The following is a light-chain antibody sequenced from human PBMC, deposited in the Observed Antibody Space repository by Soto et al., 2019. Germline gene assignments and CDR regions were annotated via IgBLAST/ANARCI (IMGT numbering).Light chain of an antibody. CDR3: QQYNSYART. CDR1: QSISSY. J-gene: IGKJ1*01. V-gene: IGKV1-5*01. CDR2: DAS. Sequence: IQMTQSTSSLSASVVYIGTNTVRASQSISSYLNWYQQKPGKAPKLLISDASSLESGVPSRFSGSGSGAEFTLTINSLHPDDFASYFCQQYNSYARTFGQGTKVDI.